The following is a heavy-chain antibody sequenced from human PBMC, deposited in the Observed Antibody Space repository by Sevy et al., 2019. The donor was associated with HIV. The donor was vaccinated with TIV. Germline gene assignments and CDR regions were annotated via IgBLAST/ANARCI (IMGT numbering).Heavy chain of an antibody. J-gene: IGHJ6*02. D-gene: IGHD2-15*01. CDR3: ARLGGVADQGMDV. V-gene: IGHV1-24*01. CDR2: FDPEDGET. CDR1: GYTLTELS. Sequence: ASVKVSCKVSGYTLTELSMHWVRQAPGKGLEWMGSFDPEDGETIYAQNFQGRVTMTEDRSTDTAYMELSSLRSEDTAVYYCARLGGVADQGMDVWGQGTTVTVSS.